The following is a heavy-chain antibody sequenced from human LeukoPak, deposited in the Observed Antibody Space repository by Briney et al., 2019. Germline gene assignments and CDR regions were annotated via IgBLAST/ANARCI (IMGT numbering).Heavy chain of an antibody. J-gene: IGHJ3*02. Sequence: SETLSLTCTVSGGSFSSYYWSWIRQPPGKGLEWIGYIYYSGSTNYNPSLKSRVTISLDTSKNQFSLKLSSVTAADTAVYYCARDGRFLEWIVDAFDIWGQGTVVTVSS. CDR3: ARDGRFLEWIVDAFDI. CDR1: GGSFSSYY. D-gene: IGHD3-3*01. CDR2: IYYSGST. V-gene: IGHV4-59*01.